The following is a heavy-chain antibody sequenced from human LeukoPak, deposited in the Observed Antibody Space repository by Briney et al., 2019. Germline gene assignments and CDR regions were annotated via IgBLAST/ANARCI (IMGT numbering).Heavy chain of an antibody. CDR1: GGSISSDSYF. D-gene: IGHD4-17*01. J-gene: IGHJ4*02. CDR3: ARHSRGGDYVSLFDY. Sequence: PSETLSLTCTVSGGSISSDSYFWGWVRQPPGKGLEWIGSIYYSGSTYYNPSLKSRVTISVDTSKNQFSLKLSSVTAADTAVYYCARHSRGGDYVSLFDYWGQGTLVTVSS. V-gene: IGHV4-39*01. CDR2: IYYSGST.